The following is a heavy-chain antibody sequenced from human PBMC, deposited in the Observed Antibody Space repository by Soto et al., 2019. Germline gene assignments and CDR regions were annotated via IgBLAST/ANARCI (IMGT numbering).Heavy chain of an antibody. CDR2: ISGSGDST. V-gene: IGHV3-23*01. J-gene: IGHJ4*02. D-gene: IGHD1-26*01. CDR1: GFTFSSYA. Sequence: EVQLLESGGGLVQPGGSLRLSCAASGFTFSSYAMRWVRQAPVKGLEWVSAISGSGDSTYYADSVKGRFTISRDNSKSTRYLEMNSLKAADTPVYYCARRGSGSYYDYWGQGTLVTVSS. CDR3: ARRGSGSYYDY.